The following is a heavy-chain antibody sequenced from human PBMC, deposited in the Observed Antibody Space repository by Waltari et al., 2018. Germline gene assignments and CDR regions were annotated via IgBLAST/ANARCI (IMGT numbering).Heavy chain of an antibody. Sequence: EVSLVESGGDLAQPGESLRLSCAASGFSLTNYWMSWVRQVPGKGLEWVADINESGSKKYYVDSVKGRFTISRDNAKNSVDLQMNSLRVEDTAVYYCARDDNINGASDAFDIWSQGTMVTVSS. CDR3: ARDDNINGASDAFDI. D-gene: IGHD2-8*01. CDR2: INESGSKK. J-gene: IGHJ3*02. CDR1: GFSLTNYW. V-gene: IGHV3-7*01.